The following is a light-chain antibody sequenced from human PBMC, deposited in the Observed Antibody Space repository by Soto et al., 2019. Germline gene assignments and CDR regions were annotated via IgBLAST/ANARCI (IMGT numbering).Light chain of an antibody. J-gene: IGKJ1*01. CDR1: QSISSW. CDR3: QQYNSYSKT. CDR2: DAS. V-gene: IGKV1-5*01. Sequence: DLQMPQSPSTLSASVGDRLTIPCRASQSISSWLAWYQQKPGKAPKLLIFDASSLESGVPSRFSGSGSGTEFTLTISSLQPDDFATYYCQQYNSYSKTFGQGTKVDIK.